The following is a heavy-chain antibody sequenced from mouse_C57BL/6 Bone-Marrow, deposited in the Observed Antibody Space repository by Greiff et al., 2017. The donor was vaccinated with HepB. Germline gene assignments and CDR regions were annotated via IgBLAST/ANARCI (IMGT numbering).Heavy chain of an antibody. CDR3: ARGGDYDGGNYFDY. CDR2: INYDGSST. V-gene: IGHV5-16*01. D-gene: IGHD2-4*01. Sequence: EVKLMESEGGLVQPGSSMKLSCTASGFTFSDYYMAWVRHVPEKGLEWVANINYDGSSTYYLDSLKSRFIISRDNAKNILYLQMSSLKSEDTATYYCARGGDYDGGNYFDYWGQGTTLTVSS. CDR1: GFTFSDYY. J-gene: IGHJ2*01.